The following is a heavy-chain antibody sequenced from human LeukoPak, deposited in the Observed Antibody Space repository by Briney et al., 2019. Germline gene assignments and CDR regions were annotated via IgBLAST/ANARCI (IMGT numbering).Heavy chain of an antibody. J-gene: IGHJ5*02. D-gene: IGHD2-2*01. V-gene: IGHV4-59*01. Sequence: SETLSLTCTVSGGSISSYYWSWIRQPPGKGLEWIGYIYYSGSTNYNPSLKSRVTISVDTSKSQFSLKLSSVTAADTAVYYCARYCSSTSCPAYWFDPWGQGTPVTVSS. CDR2: IYYSGST. CDR3: ARYCSSTSCPAYWFDP. CDR1: GGSISSYY.